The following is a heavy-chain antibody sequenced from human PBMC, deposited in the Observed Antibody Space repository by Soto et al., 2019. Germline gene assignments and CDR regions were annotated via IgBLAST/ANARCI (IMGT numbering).Heavy chain of an antibody. CDR1: GFTFRNFE. Sequence: PGGSLRLSCAASGFTFRNFEMNWVRQVPGKGLEWISYISSSGRKTYYAESVKGRFTISRDNTEDSLFLQMNSLRVEDTGIYLCARDSIAAPNWFDPWGQGTRVTVSS. J-gene: IGHJ5*02. D-gene: IGHD2-21*01. CDR2: ISSSGRKT. CDR3: ARDSIAAPNWFDP. V-gene: IGHV3-48*03.